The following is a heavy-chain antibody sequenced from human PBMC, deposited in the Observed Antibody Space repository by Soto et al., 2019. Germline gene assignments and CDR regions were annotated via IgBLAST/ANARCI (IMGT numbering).Heavy chain of an antibody. Sequence: QVQLVQSGAEVKKPGSSVKVSCKASGGTFSTYAIDWVRQAPGQGLEWMGGIIPLFGTAKYAQNFQGRITITADESTNTAYMELRSLRSQDTAVYYCARGGHYDSSGYYYFYWGQGTLVTVSS. V-gene: IGHV1-69*01. J-gene: IGHJ4*02. CDR1: GGTFSTYA. CDR3: ARGGHYDSSGYYYFY. D-gene: IGHD3-22*01. CDR2: IIPLFGTA.